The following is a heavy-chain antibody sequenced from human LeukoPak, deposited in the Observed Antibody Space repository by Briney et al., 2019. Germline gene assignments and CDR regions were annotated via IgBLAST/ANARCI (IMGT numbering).Heavy chain of an antibody. Sequence: ASVKVSCKASGYTLTGYYMHWVRQAPGQGLEWMGWINPNSGGTNYAQKFQGRVTMTRDTSISTAYMELSRLRSDDTAVYYCARGGFLEPNGDAFDIWGQGTMVTVSS. J-gene: IGHJ3*02. CDR1: GYTLTGYY. CDR3: ARGGFLEPNGDAFDI. V-gene: IGHV1-2*02. D-gene: IGHD3-3*01. CDR2: INPNSGGT.